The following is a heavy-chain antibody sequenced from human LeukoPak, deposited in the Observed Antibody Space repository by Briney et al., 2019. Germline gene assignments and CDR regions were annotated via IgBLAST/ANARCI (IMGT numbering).Heavy chain of an antibody. Sequence: GGSLRLSCAASGFTFSSYAMSWVRQAPGKGLEWVSAISGSGGSTYYADYVKGRFTISRDNSKNTLYLQMNSLRAEDTAVYYCAKDLGYGDYVVYDYWGQGTLVTVSS. J-gene: IGHJ4*02. CDR2: ISGSGGST. CDR1: GFTFSSYA. CDR3: AKDLGYGDYVVYDY. D-gene: IGHD4-17*01. V-gene: IGHV3-23*01.